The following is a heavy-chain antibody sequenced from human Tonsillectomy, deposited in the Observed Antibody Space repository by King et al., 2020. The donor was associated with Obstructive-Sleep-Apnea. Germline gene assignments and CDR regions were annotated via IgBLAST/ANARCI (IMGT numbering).Heavy chain of an antibody. CDR2: ISGSGGST. Sequence: VQLVESGGGLVQPGGSPRLSCAASGFTFSNYAMSWVRQAPGKGLEWVSAISGSGGSTYYADSVKDRFTISRDNSKNTLSLQMNNVRAEDTALYSCAKVSDYDFLSGYPCSVDYWGQGTLVTVPS. CDR3: AKVSDYDFLSGYPCSVDY. D-gene: IGHD3-3*01. V-gene: IGHV3-23*04. J-gene: IGHJ4*02. CDR1: GFTFSNYA.